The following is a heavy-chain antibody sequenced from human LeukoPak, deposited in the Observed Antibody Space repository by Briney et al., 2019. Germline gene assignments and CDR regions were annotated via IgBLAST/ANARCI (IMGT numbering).Heavy chain of an antibody. J-gene: IGHJ5*02. CDR1: GGTFISYA. D-gene: IGHD2-2*01. Sequence: ASVKVSCKASGGTFISYAISRVRQAPGQGLEWMGGIIPIFGTANYAQKFQGRVTITTDESTSTAYMELSSLRSEDTAVYYCARGDIVVVPAAMGGGWFDPWGQGTLVTVSS. CDR3: ARGDIVVVPAAMGGGWFDP. V-gene: IGHV1-69*05. CDR2: IIPIFGTA.